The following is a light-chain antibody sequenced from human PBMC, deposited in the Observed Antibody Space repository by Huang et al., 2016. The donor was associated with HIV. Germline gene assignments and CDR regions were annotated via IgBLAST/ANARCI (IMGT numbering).Light chain of an antibody. Sequence: DIVMTQSPDSLAVSLGERATINCKSSQRILYNSDKKNYLAWYQQKPGQPPKLLIYGASTREAGVPDRFSGSGSGTDFTLTISSLQAGDVAVYYWQQYYGSPPTFGQGTKVEIK. CDR3: QQYYGSPPT. J-gene: IGKJ1*01. CDR1: QRILYNSDKKNY. V-gene: IGKV4-1*01. CDR2: GAS.